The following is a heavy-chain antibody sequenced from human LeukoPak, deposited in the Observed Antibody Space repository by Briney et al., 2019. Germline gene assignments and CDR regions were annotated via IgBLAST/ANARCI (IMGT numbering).Heavy chain of an antibody. D-gene: IGHD6-19*01. J-gene: IGHJ4*02. V-gene: IGHV4-34*01. CDR3: ARGDSSGWYDY. CDR1: GVSFSGYY. CDR2: INHSGST. Sequence: SETLSLTCAVYGVSFSGYYWSWIRQPPGKGLEWIGEINHSGSTNYNPSLKSRVTISVDTSKNQFSLKLSSVTAADTAVYYCARGDSSGWYDYWGQGTLVTVSS.